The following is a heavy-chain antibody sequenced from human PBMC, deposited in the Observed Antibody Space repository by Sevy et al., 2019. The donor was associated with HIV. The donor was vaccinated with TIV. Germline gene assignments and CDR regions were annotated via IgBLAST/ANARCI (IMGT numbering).Heavy chain of an antibody. CDR2: ISSDVIRK. Sequence: GGSLRLSCSVSGFNFSTYAMHWVRQAPGKGLEWVAVISSDVIRKYYGASVRGRFAISRDNSNTTLSLQMNSLRIEDTAVYYCARAARGDAALPDYWGQGTLVTVSS. D-gene: IGHD3-16*01. CDR3: ARAARGDAALPDY. V-gene: IGHV3-30*09. CDR1: GFNFSTYA. J-gene: IGHJ4*02.